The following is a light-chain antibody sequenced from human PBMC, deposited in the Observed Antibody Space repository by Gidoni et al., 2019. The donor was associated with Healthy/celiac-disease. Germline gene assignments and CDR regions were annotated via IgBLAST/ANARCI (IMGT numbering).Light chain of an antibody. CDR3: NSRDSSGNHVV. Sequence: SSELTHDPAVSVALGQTVRITCQGDSLRSYYASWYQQKPGQAPVLVIYDKDIRPSGIPDRFSGSSSGNTASLTITGAQAEDEADYYCNSRDSSGNHVVFGGGTKLTVL. CDR1: SLRSYY. V-gene: IGLV3-19*01. CDR2: DKD. J-gene: IGLJ2*01.